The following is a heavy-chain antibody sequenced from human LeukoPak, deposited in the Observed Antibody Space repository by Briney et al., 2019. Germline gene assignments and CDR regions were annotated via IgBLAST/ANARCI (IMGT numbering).Heavy chain of an antibody. CDR2: NSGST. J-gene: IGHJ6*04. V-gene: IGHV4-39*01. Sequence: SETLSLTCTVSGGSISSYYWGWIRQPPGKGLEWIGSNSGSTYYNPSLKSRVTISGDTSKNQFSLKLSSVTAADTAVYYCARLSMLGYCSGGSCSLAMDVWGKGTTVTISS. CDR3: ARLSMLGYCSGGSCSLAMDV. CDR1: GGSISSYY. D-gene: IGHD2-15*01.